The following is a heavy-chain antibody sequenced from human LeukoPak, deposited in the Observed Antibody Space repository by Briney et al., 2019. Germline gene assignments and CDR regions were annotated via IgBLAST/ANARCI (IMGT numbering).Heavy chain of an antibody. CDR2: IIPDGSST. D-gene: IGHD1-26*01. V-gene: IGHV3-74*01. CDR3: VRLGGNYEY. CDR1: GLPFTSYW. J-gene: IGHJ4*02. Sequence: GSLLLSSSASGLPFTSYWMHWVRQAPGEGLVWVSVIIPDGSSTTYADSVKGRFTISRDNAKNTLYLQMNSLRAEDTAIYYCVRLGGNYEYWGQGTLVTVSS.